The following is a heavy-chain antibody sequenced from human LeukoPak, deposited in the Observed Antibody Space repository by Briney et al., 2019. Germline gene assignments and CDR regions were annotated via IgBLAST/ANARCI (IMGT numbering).Heavy chain of an antibody. D-gene: IGHD3-10*01. V-gene: IGHV4-59*01. CDR3: ARCPLRSYYYYMDV. CDR1: GGSISSYY. CDR2: IYYSGST. Sequence: SETLSLTCIVSGGSISSYYWSWIRQPPGKGLEWIGYIYYSGSTNYNPSLKSRVTISVDTSKNQFSLKLSPVTAADTAVYYCARCPLRSYYYYMDVWGKGTTVAVSS. J-gene: IGHJ6*03.